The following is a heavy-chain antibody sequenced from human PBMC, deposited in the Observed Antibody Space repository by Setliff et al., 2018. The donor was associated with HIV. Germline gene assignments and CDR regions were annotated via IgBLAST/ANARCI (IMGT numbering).Heavy chain of an antibody. J-gene: IGHJ5*02. Sequence: KPSETLSLTCSVSGVSINRTDHYWGWIRQSLGKRLEWIGSVSQSGSTYYNPSLKSRITISVDRSKNLFSLKLISVTAADQGVYYCARVPVAGANWFDPWGLGTLVTVSS. CDR2: VSQSGST. CDR1: GVSINRTDHY. V-gene: IGHV4-39*01. CDR3: ARVPVAGANWFDP. D-gene: IGHD2-21*01.